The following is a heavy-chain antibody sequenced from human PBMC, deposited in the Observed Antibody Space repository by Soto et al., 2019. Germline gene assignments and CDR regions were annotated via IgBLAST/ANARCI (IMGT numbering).Heavy chain of an antibody. CDR2: INPNIGGT. CDR3: ARVPWGDNSGTSFFPREY. V-gene: IGHV1-2*02. CDR1: GYTFTGYY. Sequence: ASVNVSCKASGYTFTGYYLHWVRQAPGQGLEWMGWINPNIGGTNYAQKFQGRVTMTRDTPISTAYMELSRLRSDDTAVYYCARVPWGDNSGTSFFPREYSGQETLVTVS. D-gene: IGHD1-26*01. J-gene: IGHJ4*02.